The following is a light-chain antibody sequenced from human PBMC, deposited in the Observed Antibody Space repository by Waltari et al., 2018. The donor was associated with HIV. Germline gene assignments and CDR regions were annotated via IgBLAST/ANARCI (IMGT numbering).Light chain of an antibody. Sequence: QSVVTQPPSVSGAPGQRITISCSGSSSNPGAGSHVHWYQQLPGTAPKVIIYDNNKRPSGVPDRFSGSKSGTSASLAITGLQAEDEAEYYCQSYDTSLSAVVFGGGTTLTVL. J-gene: IGLJ3*02. V-gene: IGLV1-40*01. CDR3: QSYDTSLSAVV. CDR2: DNN. CDR1: SSNPGAGSH.